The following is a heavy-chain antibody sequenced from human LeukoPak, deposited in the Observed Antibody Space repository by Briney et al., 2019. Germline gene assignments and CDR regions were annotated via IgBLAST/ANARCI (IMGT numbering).Heavy chain of an antibody. CDR3: AIFYGSGRYYFDY. J-gene: IGHJ4*02. V-gene: IGHV1-2*02. Sequence: ASVKVSCKASGYTFTGYYMHWVRLAPGQGLEWMGWINPNSGGTNYAQKFQGRVTMTRDTSISTAYMELSRLRSDDTAVYYCAIFYGSGRYYFDYWGQGTLVTVSS. CDR1: GYTFTGYY. D-gene: IGHD3-10*01. CDR2: INPNSGGT.